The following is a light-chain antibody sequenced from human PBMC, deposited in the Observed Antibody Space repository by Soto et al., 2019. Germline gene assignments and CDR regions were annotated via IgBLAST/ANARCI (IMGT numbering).Light chain of an antibody. CDR2: SAS. J-gene: IGKJ1*01. CDR3: HHFGSLPET. CDR1: RSVSSSF. Sequence: EIVLTQSPGTLSLSPGGRATLSCRASRSVSSSFLAWYQQKPGRAPRLLFYSASSRATGIPDRFSGSGSGTDFTLTISRLEPEDFAVYYCHHFGSLPETFGQGTNVE. V-gene: IGKV3-20*01.